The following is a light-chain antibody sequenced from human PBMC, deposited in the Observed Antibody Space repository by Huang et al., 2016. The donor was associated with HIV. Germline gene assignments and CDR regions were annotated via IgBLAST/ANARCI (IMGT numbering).Light chain of an antibody. J-gene: IGKJ1*01. V-gene: IGKV3-15*01. CDR1: QSVSDN. Sequence: EIVMTQSPATLSVSPGERATLSCRASQSVSDNLAWYQQKPGQAPRRLIYTGSTRATGIPDRFSGGGSGTEFSLNISSLQSEDSAVYYCQQYNNWPPWTFGQGTTVEIK. CDR2: TGS. CDR3: QQYNNWPPWT.